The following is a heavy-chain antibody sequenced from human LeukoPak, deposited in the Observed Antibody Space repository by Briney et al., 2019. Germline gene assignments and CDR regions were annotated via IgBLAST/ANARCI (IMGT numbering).Heavy chain of an antibody. D-gene: IGHD2-15*01. CDR3: AEVNSEYCSGGSCYSGY. V-gene: IGHV3-30*02. J-gene: IGHJ4*02. Sequence: QSGGSLRLSCVAFRFSLSSHAMHWVRQAPGKGLEWVAFIQDDERNIYYAGSVKGRFTISRDNSKNTVYLQMNSLRAEDTAVYYCAEVNSEYCSGGSCYSGYWGQGTLVTVSS. CDR1: RFSLSSHA. CDR2: IQDDERNI.